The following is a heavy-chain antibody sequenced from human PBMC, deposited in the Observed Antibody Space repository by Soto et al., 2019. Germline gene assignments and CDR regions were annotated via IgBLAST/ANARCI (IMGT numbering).Heavy chain of an antibody. D-gene: IGHD7-27*01. CDR3: ARHSKKTGDFDYYYGMDV. CDR1: GGSMSPYY. CDR2: IYYRGNT. V-gene: IGHV4-59*08. J-gene: IGHJ6*02. Sequence: SETLSLTCSVFGGSMSPYYWSWIRQSPGKGLEWIANIYYRGNTNYNPSIESRVNISIDTSKNQFSLKLNSLTAADTAVYYCARHSKKTGDFDYYYGMDVWGQGTTVTVSS.